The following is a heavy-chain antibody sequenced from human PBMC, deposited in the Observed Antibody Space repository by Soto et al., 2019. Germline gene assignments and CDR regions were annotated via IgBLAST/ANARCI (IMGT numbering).Heavy chain of an antibody. V-gene: IGHV3-9*01. CDR1: GFTFDDYA. Sequence: GGSLRLSCAASGFTFDDYAMHWVRQAPGKGLEWVSGISWNSGSIGYADSVKGRFTISRDNAKNSLYLQMNSLRADDTALYYCAKDRVAAASYYFDYWGQGTLVTVSS. CDR3: AKDRVAAASYYFDY. CDR2: ISWNSGSI. J-gene: IGHJ4*02. D-gene: IGHD2-2*01.